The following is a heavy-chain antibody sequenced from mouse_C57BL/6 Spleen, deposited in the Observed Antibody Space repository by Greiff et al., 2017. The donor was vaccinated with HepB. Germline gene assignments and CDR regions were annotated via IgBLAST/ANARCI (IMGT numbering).Heavy chain of an antibody. D-gene: IGHD2-4*01. V-gene: IGHV1-66*01. Sequence: VQLQQSGPELVKPGASVKISCKASGYSFTSYYIHWVKQRPGQGLEWIGWIYPGSGNTKYNEKFKGKATLTADTSSSTAYMQLSSLTSEDSAVYYCARGGWDYPAWFAYWGQGTLVTVSA. CDR2: IYPGSGNT. CDR1: GYSFTSYY. J-gene: IGHJ3*01. CDR3: ARGGWDYPAWFAY.